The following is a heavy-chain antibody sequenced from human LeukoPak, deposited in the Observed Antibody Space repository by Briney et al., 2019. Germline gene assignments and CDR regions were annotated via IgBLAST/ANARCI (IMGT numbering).Heavy chain of an antibody. V-gene: IGHV3-30-3*01. J-gene: IGHJ4*02. D-gene: IGHD3-16*01. CDR2: ISYDGSNK. CDR3: ARTYAIDY. CDR1: GFTFSNYA. Sequence: PGGSLRLSCAASGFTFSNYAIHWVRQAPGKGLEWVALISYDGSNKYYADSVKGRFTISRDNSKSTLYLQMNSLRAEDTAVYYCARTYAIDYWGQGTLVTVSS.